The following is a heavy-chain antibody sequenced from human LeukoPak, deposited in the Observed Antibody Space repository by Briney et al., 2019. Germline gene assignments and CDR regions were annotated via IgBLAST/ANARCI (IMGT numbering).Heavy chain of an antibody. Sequence: ASVKVSCKASGGTFSSYAISWVRQAPGQGLEWMGVIIPIFGTANYAQKFQGRVTITADESTSTAYMELSSLRSEDTAVYYCARTLGLSRGYSYDRWGQGTLVTVSS. V-gene: IGHV1-69*13. D-gene: IGHD5-18*01. CDR2: IIPIFGTA. CDR3: ARTLGLSRGYSYDR. J-gene: IGHJ5*02. CDR1: GGTFSSYA.